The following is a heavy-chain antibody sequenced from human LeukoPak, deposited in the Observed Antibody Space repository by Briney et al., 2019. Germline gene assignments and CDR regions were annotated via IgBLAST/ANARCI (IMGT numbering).Heavy chain of an antibody. CDR1: GGSFSGYY. CDR2: INHSGST. CDR3: AKYVPPTTVGTRFFDY. D-gene: IGHD4-23*01. Sequence: PSETLSLTCAVYGGSFSGYYWSWIRQPPGKGLEWIGEINHSGSTNYNPSLKSRVTISVDTSKNQFSLKLSSVTAADTAVYYCAKYVPPTTVGTRFFDYWGQGTLVTVSS. V-gene: IGHV4-34*01. J-gene: IGHJ4*02.